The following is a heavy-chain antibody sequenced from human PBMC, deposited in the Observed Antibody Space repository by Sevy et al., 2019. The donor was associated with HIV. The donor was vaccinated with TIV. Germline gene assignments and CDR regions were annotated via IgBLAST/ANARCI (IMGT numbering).Heavy chain of an antibody. J-gene: IGHJ4*02. Sequence: GGSLRLSCAASGFTFSNAWMSWVRQAPGKGLEWVGRIKSKTDGGTTDYAAPVKGRFTISRDDSKNTLYLQMNSLKTEDAAVYYCTTDALEWLSPFDYWGQGTLVTVSS. CDR3: TTDALEWLSPFDY. CDR1: GFTFSNAW. V-gene: IGHV3-15*01. D-gene: IGHD3-3*01. CDR2: IKSKTDGGTT.